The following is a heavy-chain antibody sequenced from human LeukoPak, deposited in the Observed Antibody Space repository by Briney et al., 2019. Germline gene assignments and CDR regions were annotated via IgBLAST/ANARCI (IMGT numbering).Heavy chain of an antibody. V-gene: IGHV3-23*01. Sequence: GGTLRLSCAASGFTFSSYGMNWVRQAPGKGLEWVSAISGSGGSTYHADSVKGRFTISRDNSKNTLYLQMNSLRAEDTAVYYCAKDSSIAAAGTAGYFQHWGQGTLVTVSS. D-gene: IGHD6-13*01. J-gene: IGHJ1*01. CDR3: AKDSSIAAAGTAGYFQH. CDR2: ISGSGGST. CDR1: GFTFSSYG.